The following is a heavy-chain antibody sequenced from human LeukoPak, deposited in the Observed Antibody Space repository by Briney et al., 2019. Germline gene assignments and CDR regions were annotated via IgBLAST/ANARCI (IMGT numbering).Heavy chain of an antibody. CDR2: IKQDGSEK. CDR3: GRFTRSGDSVY. D-gene: IGHD7-27*01. V-gene: IGHV3-7*04. CDR1: GFTFSSYW. Sequence: GALRLSCAASGFTFSSYWMSWVRQAPAKGLEWVANIKQDGSEKQYVDSVKGRFAISRDNAENSLYLQMNSLKAEDTAVYYCGRFTRSGDSVYWGQGTLVTVSS. J-gene: IGHJ4*02.